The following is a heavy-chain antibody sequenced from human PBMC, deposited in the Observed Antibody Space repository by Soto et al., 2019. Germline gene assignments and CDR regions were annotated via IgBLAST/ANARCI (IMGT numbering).Heavy chain of an antibody. Sequence: SETLSLTCAVYGGSFSGYYWSWIRQPPGKGLEWIGEINHSGSTNYNPSLKSRVTISVDTSKNQFSLKLSSVTAADTAVYYCARGHYYDSSGYRFDYWGQGTLVTVSS. CDR3: ARGHYYDSSGYRFDY. CDR2: INHSGST. V-gene: IGHV4-34*01. J-gene: IGHJ4*02. CDR1: GGSFSGYY. D-gene: IGHD3-22*01.